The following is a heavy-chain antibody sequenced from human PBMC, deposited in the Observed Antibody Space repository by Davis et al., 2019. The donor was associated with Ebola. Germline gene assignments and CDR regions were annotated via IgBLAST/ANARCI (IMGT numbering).Heavy chain of an antibody. V-gene: IGHV4-34*01. CDR3: ARERERDTLYYYYGMDV. CDR2: INHSGST. J-gene: IGHJ6*02. D-gene: IGHD5-18*01. Sequence: SETLSLTCAVYGGSFSGYYWSWIRQPPGKGLEWIGEINHSGSTNYNPSLKSRVTISVDTSKNQFSLKLSSVTAADTAVYYCARERERDTLYYYYGMDVWGQGTTVTVSS. CDR1: GGSFSGYY.